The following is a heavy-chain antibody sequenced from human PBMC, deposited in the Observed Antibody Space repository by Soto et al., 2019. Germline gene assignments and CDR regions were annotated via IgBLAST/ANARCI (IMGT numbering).Heavy chain of an antibody. V-gene: IGHV6-1*01. J-gene: IGHJ5*02. Sequence: LSLTCAISGDSVSSDNAAWNWIRQSPSRGLEWLGRTYYRSKWYNDSAVSVKSRITIDPDTSKNQFSLHLSSVTPDDTAVYYCARGGPYGSGNYWGWFDPWGQGTLVTVSS. CDR2: TYYRSKWYN. CDR3: ARGGPYGSGNYWGWFDP. CDR1: GDSVSSDNAA. D-gene: IGHD3-10*01.